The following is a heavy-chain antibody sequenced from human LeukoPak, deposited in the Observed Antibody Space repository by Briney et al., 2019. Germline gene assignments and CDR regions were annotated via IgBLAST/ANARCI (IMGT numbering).Heavy chain of an antibody. CDR2: ISSSSSYI. V-gene: IGHV3-21*01. Sequence: GGSLRLSCAASGFTFSSYSMNWVRQAPGKGLEWVSSISSSSSYIYYADSVKGRFTISRDNAKNSLYLQMNSLRAEDTAVYYCARGSRWELPLDYWGQGTLVTVSS. CDR3: ARGSRWELPLDY. CDR1: GFTFSSYS. D-gene: IGHD1-26*01. J-gene: IGHJ4*02.